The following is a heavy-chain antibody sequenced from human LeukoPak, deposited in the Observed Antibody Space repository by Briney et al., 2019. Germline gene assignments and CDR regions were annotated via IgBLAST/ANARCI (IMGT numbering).Heavy chain of an antibody. CDR1: GFTFSSYG. CDR2: IWYDGSNK. D-gene: IGHD1/OR15-1a*01. V-gene: IGHV3-33*01. J-gene: IGHJ4*02. CDR3: ARANLGTVDY. Sequence: GRSLRLSCAASGFTFSSYGMHWVRQAPGKGLERVAVIWYDGSNKYYADSVKGRFTISRDNSKNTLYLQMNSLRAEDTAVYYCARANLGTVDYWGQGTLVTVSS.